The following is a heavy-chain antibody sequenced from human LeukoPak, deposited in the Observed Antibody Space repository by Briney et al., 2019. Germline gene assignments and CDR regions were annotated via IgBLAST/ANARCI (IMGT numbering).Heavy chain of an antibody. CDR3: ARGLELRSYYYYYMDV. J-gene: IGHJ6*03. V-gene: IGHV4-34*01. Sequence: KPSETLSLTCAVYGGSLSGYYWSWIRQPPGKGLEWIGEINHSGSTNYNPSLKSRVTTSVDTSKNQFSLKLSSVTAADMAVYYCARGLELRSYYYYYMDVWGKGTTVTVSS. CDR1: GGSLSGYY. D-gene: IGHD1-7*01. CDR2: INHSGST.